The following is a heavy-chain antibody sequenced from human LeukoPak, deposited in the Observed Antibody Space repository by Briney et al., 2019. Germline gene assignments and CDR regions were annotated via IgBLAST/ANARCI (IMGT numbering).Heavy chain of an antibody. J-gene: IGHJ4*02. V-gene: IGHV1-8*01. D-gene: IGHD3-10*01. CDR1: GYTFTSYD. CDR3: ARGKKTMVRGVLYYFDY. CDR2: MNPNSGNT. Sequence: RRASVKVSCKASGYTFTSYDINWVRQAAGQGLEGMGWMNPNSGNTGYAQKFQGRVTMTRNTSISTAYMELSSLRSEDTAVYYCARGKKTMVRGVLYYFDYWGQGTLVTVSS.